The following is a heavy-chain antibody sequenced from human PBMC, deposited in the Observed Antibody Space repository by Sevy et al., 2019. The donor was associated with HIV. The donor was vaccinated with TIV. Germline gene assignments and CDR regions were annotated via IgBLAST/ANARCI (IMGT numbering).Heavy chain of an antibody. V-gene: IGHV4-30-2*01. CDR1: GDSITSGAFS. J-gene: IGHJ3*02. CDR2: IYHTGNT. D-gene: IGHD3-9*01. Sequence: SDTLSLTCSVSGDSITSGAFSWNWIRQPPGKGLEWIGYIYHTGNTYYSPSLKSRLTISVDRSKNQFSLNLTSVTAADTAVYYCARDGGTLTVPGSLDIWGQGTMVTVSS. CDR3: ARDGGTLTVPGSLDI.